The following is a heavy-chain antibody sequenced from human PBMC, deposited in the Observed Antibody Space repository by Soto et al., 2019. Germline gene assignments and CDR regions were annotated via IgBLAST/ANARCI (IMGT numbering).Heavy chain of an antibody. V-gene: IGHV1-46*01. CDR3: ARGGDFWSGASRGYFDY. D-gene: IGHD3-3*01. CDR1: GYTFTSYY. CDR2: INPSGGST. J-gene: IGHJ4*02. Sequence: ASVKVSCKASGYTFTSYYMHWVRQAPGQGLEWMGIINPSGGSTSYAQKFQGRVTMTRDTSTSTVYMELSSLRSEDTAVYYCARGGDFWSGASRGYFDYWGQGTLVTVSS.